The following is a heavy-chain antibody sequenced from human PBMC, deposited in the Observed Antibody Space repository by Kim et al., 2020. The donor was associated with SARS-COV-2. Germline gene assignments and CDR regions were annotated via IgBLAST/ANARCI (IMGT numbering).Heavy chain of an antibody. J-gene: IGHJ6*02. Sequence: GGSLRLSCAASGFTFSSYGMHWVRQAPGKGPEWVAVISYDGSNKYYADSVKGRFTISRDNSKNTLYLQMNSLRAEDTTVYYCARDPTYYDILTGYSVLPQTYYYCYGMDVWGQGTTVTVSS. CDR1: GFTFSSYG. D-gene: IGHD3-9*01. CDR3: ARDPTYYDILTGYSVLPQTYYYCYGMDV. CDR2: ISYDGSNK. V-gene: IGHV3-33*05.